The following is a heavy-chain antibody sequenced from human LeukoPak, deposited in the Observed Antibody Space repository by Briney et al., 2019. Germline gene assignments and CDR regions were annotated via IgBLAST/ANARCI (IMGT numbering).Heavy chain of an antibody. CDR1: GFTLSNYA. D-gene: IGHD3-9*01. CDR2: IAVTGGT. V-gene: IGHV3-23*01. CDR3: AKDRGFHHDNTGYHDY. Sequence: GGSLRLACGASGFTLSNYAMSWVRQGPGKGLEWVSAIAVTGGTYHAESVRGRFTISRDNSKNTLYLQVNSLSADDTAIYYCAKDRGFHHDNTGYHDYWGQGTLVTVSS. J-gene: IGHJ4*02.